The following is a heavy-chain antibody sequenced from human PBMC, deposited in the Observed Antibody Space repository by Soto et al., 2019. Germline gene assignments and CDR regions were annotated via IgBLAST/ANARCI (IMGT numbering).Heavy chain of an antibody. CDR3: AGVSIAAAGTLGENDY. CDR1: GYTFTSYG. CDR2: ISAYNGNT. Sequence: GASVEVCCKASGYTFTSYGISWVRQAPGQGLEWMGWISAYNGNTNYAQKLQGRVTMTTDTSTSTAYMELRSLRSDDTAVYYCAGVSIAAAGTLGENDYWGQGTLVTGSS. J-gene: IGHJ4*02. V-gene: IGHV1-18*04. D-gene: IGHD6-13*01.